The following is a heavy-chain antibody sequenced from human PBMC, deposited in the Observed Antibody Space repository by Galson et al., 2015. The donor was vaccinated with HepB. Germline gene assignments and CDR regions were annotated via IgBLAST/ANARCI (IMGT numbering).Heavy chain of an antibody. Sequence: SVKVSCKASGGTFSSYAISWVRQAPGQGLEWMGGIIPIFGTANYAQKFQGRVTITADESTSTAYMELSSLRSEDTAVYYCARGWSSGYYPPLGWYFDLWGRGTLVTVSS. CDR1: GGTFSSYA. D-gene: IGHD3-22*01. J-gene: IGHJ2*01. CDR3: ARGWSSGYYPPLGWYFDL. V-gene: IGHV1-69*13. CDR2: IIPIFGTA.